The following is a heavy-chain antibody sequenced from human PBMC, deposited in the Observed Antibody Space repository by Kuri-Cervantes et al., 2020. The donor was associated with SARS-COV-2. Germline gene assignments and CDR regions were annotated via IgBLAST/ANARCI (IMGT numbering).Heavy chain of an antibody. Sequence: SQTLSLTCAISGDSVSSNSAAWNWIRQSPSRGLEWLGRTYYRSKWYNDYAVSVKSRITINPDTSKNQFSLKLSSVTAADTAVYYCARDFPTKALRFGHLNAFDIWGQGTMVTVSS. CDR1: GDSVSSNSAA. CDR2: TYYRSKWYN. CDR3: ARDFPTKALRFGHLNAFDI. V-gene: IGHV6-1*01. J-gene: IGHJ3*02. D-gene: IGHD5-12*01.